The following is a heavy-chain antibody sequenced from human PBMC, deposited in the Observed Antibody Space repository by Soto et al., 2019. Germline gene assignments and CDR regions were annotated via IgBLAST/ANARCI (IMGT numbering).Heavy chain of an antibody. Sequence: SETLSLTCTVSGGSISSGGYYWSWIRQHPGKGLEWIGYIYYSRSTYYNPSLKSRVTISVDTSKNQFSLKLSTVTAADTAVYYCATRGDYYDSSGYYDDWGQGTLVTVSS. CDR1: GGSISSGGYY. D-gene: IGHD3-22*01. CDR2: IYYSRST. J-gene: IGHJ4*02. V-gene: IGHV4-31*03. CDR3: ATRGDYYDSSGYYDD.